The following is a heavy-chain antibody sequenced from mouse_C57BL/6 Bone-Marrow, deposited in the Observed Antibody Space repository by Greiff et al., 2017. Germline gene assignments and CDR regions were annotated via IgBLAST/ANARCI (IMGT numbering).Heavy chain of an antibody. V-gene: IGHV5-4*01. CDR3: ARDPY. J-gene: IGHJ4*01. CDR1: GFTFSSYA. Sequence: EVQGVESGGGLVKPGGSLKLSCAASGFTFSSYAMSWVRQTLEKRLAWVATISDGGSYTYYPDNVKGRFTIARDNAKNNLYLQMSHLKSEDTAMYYCARDPYWGQGTSVTVSS. CDR2: ISDGGSYT.